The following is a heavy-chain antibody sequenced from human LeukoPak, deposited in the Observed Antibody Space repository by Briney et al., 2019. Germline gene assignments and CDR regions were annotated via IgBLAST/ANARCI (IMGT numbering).Heavy chain of an antibody. CDR1: GGSISSYY. V-gene: IGHV4-59*01. Sequence: PSETLSLTCTVSGGSISSYYWSWIRQPPGKGLEWIGYIYYSGSTNYNPSLKSRVTISVDTSKNRFSLKLSSVTAADTAVYYCARTVNWFDPWGQGTLVTVSS. CDR2: IYYSGST. CDR3: ARTVNWFDP. J-gene: IGHJ5*02. D-gene: IGHD4-17*01.